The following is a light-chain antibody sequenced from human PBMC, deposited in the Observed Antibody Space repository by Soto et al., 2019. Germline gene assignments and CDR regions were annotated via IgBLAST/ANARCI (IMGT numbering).Light chain of an antibody. CDR3: QQYGSHGT. CDR2: GAS. CDR1: QSVSSTY. V-gene: IGKV3-20*01. J-gene: IGKJ1*01. Sequence: EIVLTQSPGTLSLSPGERATLSCRASQSVSSTYLAWYQQTPGQAPRLLIYGASSRATGIPDRFSGSGSGTDFTLTISRLEPEDFAVYYCQQYGSHGTF.